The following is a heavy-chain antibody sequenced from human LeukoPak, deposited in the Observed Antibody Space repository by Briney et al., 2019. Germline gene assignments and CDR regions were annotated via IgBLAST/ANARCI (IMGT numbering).Heavy chain of an antibody. CDR3: ARDHWDGYYFDY. J-gene: IGHJ4*02. V-gene: IGHV3-30*04. Sequence: EGSLRLSCAASGFTFSSYAMHWVRQAPGKGLEWVAVISYDGSNKYYADSVKGRFTISRDNSKNTLYLQMNSLRAEDTAVYYCARDHWDGYYFDYWGQGTLVTVSS. CDR1: GFTFSSYA. D-gene: IGHD1-1*01. CDR2: ISYDGSNK.